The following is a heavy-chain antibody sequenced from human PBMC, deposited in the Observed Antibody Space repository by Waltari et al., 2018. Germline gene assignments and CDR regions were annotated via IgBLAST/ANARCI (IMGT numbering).Heavy chain of an antibody. V-gene: IGHV3-7*01. CDR2: RKQDGSQT. CDR3: ANYYNSGPVGS. J-gene: IGHJ5*02. D-gene: IGHD1-26*01. Sequence: EVQLVESGGGLVQPGESLRLSCAASGFTFSSFWMTWVRQAPGKGLEGVANRKQDGSQTFYMDSVKGRFTISRDNAKNSLYLQMNSLRVEDTGVYYCANYYNSGPVGSWGQGTLVTVSS. CDR1: GFTFSSFW.